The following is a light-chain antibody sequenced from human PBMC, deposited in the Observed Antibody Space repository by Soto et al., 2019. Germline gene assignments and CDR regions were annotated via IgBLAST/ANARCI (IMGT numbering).Light chain of an antibody. CDR1: QSVRSY. Sequence: ENVLTQSPATLSLSPGERATLSCRASQSVRSYLAWYQQKPGQAPRLLIYDASNRATGIPARFRGSGSGTDFTLTISSLEPEDFVVYYCQQRRNWPYTFGQGTKLEIK. CDR2: DAS. CDR3: QQRRNWPYT. J-gene: IGKJ2*01. V-gene: IGKV3-11*01.